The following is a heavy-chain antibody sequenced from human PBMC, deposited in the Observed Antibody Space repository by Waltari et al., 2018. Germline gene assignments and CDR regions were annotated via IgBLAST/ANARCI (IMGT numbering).Heavy chain of an antibody. Sequence: QVQLVQSGTEVKKPGASVKFSCKASGYTFTSYYMHWVRQAPGQGLEWMGIINPSGGSTSYAQKFQGRVTMTRDTSTSTVYMELSSLRSEDTAVYYCARERTPGIAAAGTWRYFDYWGQGTLVTVSS. V-gene: IGHV1-46*01. D-gene: IGHD6-13*01. CDR1: GYTFTSYY. J-gene: IGHJ4*02. CDR3: ARERTPGIAAAGTWRYFDY. CDR2: INPSGGST.